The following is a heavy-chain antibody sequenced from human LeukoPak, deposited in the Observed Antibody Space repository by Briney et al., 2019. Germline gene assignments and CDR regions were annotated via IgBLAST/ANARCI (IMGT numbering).Heavy chain of an antibody. Sequence: GGSLRLSCAASGFTFSSYAMHWVRQAPGKGLEWVAVISYDGSNKYYADSVKGRFTISRDNSKNTLYLQMNSLRAEDTAMYYCARGGYSNYAGRVFDFWGQGTRVTVSS. V-gene: IGHV3-30-3*01. CDR1: GFTFSSYA. D-gene: IGHD4-11*01. J-gene: IGHJ4*02. CDR3: ARGGYSNYAGRVFDF. CDR2: ISYDGSNK.